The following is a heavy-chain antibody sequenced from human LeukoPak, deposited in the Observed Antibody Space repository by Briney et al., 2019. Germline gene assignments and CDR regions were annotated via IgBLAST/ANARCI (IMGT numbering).Heavy chain of an antibody. J-gene: IGHJ6*03. V-gene: IGHV1-69*02. CDR3: ARGSYDFWSGYFHADYYYYMDV. CDR2: IIPILGIA. Sequence: SVKVSCKASGGTLSSYTISWVRQAPGQGLEWMGRIIPILGIANYAQKFQGRVTITAGKSTSTAYMELSSLRSEDTAVYYCARGSYDFWSGYFHADYYYYMDVWGKGTTVTVSS. D-gene: IGHD3-3*01. CDR1: GGTLSSYT.